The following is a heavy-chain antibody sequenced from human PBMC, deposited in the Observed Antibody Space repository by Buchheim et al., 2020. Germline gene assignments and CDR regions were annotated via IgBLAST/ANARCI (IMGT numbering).Heavy chain of an antibody. V-gene: IGHV3-33*01. CDR2: IWYDGSNK. CDR3: AIRGYSGSYSLDN. Sequence: QVQLVESGGGVVQPGRSLRLSCAASGFTFSSYGMHWVRQAPGKGLEWVAVIWYDGSNKYYADSVKGRFTISRDNSKNKPYLQMSSLRAEDTAVYYCAIRGYSGSYSLDNWGQGTL. D-gene: IGHD3-10*01. CDR1: GFTFSSYG. J-gene: IGHJ4*02.